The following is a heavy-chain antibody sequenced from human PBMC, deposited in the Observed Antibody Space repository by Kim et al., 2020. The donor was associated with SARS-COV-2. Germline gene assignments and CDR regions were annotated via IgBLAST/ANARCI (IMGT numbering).Heavy chain of an antibody. J-gene: IGHJ4*02. CDR1: GGSVSSGSYY. Sequence: SETLSLTCTVSGGSVSSGSYYWSWIRQPPGKGLEWIGYIYYSGSTNYNPSLKSRVTISVDTSKNQFSLKLSSVTAADTAVYYCARGVQLWSDFDYWGQGTLVTVSS. CDR3: ARGVQLWSDFDY. V-gene: IGHV4-61*01. D-gene: IGHD5-18*01. CDR2: IYYSGST.